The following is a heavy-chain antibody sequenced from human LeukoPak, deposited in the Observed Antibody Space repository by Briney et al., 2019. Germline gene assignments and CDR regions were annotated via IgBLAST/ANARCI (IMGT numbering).Heavy chain of an antibody. Sequence: GGSLRLSCATSGFTFSSYEMNWVRQAPGKGLEWVSAISGSGGSTYYADSVKGRFTISRDNSKNTLYLQMNSLRAEDTAVYYCAQDLWFGELSDAFDIWGQGTMVTVSS. D-gene: IGHD3-10*01. CDR1: GFTFSSYE. V-gene: IGHV3-23*01. J-gene: IGHJ3*02. CDR3: AQDLWFGELSDAFDI. CDR2: ISGSGGST.